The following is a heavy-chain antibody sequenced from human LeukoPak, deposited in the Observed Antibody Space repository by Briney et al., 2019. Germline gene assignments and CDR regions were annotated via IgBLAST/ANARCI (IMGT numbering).Heavy chain of an antibody. J-gene: IGHJ1*01. CDR3: ARSESSGYYYFQE. CDR1: GLIVGSNY. Sequence: GSLRLSCEVSGLIVGSNYMTWIRQPPGKGLEWIGNIHYSGSTKYTPSLKSRVTISADTSKNQFSLKLYSVTAADTAVYYCARSESSGYYYFQEWGQGTLVTVSS. V-gene: IGHV4-59*02. CDR2: IHYSGST. D-gene: IGHD3-22*01.